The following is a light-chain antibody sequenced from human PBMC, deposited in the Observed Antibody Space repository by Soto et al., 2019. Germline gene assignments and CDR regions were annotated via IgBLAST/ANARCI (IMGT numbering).Light chain of an antibody. J-gene: IGLJ1*01. Sequence: QSVLTQPPSVSGAPGQRVTISCAGTSSNIGAGYGVHWYQQLPGRAPKLLIHNYVNRPSGVPDRFSGSKSGTSASLAITGLQGEDEGDYYCSLYTSSTFYVFGTGTKLTVL. CDR3: SLYTSSTFYV. V-gene: IGLV1-40*01. CDR1: SSNIGAGYG. CDR2: NYV.